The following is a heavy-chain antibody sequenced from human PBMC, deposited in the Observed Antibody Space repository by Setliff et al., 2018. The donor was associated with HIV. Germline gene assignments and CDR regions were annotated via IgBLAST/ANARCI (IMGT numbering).Heavy chain of an antibody. V-gene: IGHV3-23*03. J-gene: IGHJ6*02. Sequence: GGSLRLSCAASGFTFSSYAMSWVRQAPGKGLEWVSVIYSGGSTYYADSVKGRFTISRDNSKNTLYLQMNSLRPEDTAVYYCAKDFPPPNGMDVWGQGTTVTVSS. CDR1: GFTFSSYA. CDR3: AKDFPPPNGMDV. CDR2: IYSGGST.